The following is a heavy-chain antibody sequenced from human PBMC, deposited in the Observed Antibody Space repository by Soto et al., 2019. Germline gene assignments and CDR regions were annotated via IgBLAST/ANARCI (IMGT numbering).Heavy chain of an antibody. V-gene: IGHV3-30-3*01. D-gene: IGHD3-22*01. CDR1: GVTFSSYA. CDR3: ARDRGHYYDSSGYYSYYFDY. J-gene: IGHJ4*02. Sequence: SLRLSCAASGVTFSSYAMHWVRQAPCKGLEWVAVISYDGSNKYYADSVKGRFTISRDNSKNTLYLQMNSLRAEDTAVYYCARDRGHYYDSSGYYSYYFDYWGQGTLVTVS. CDR2: ISYDGSNK.